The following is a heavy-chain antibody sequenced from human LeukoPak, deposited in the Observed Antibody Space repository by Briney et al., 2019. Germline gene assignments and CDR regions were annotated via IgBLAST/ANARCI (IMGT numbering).Heavy chain of an antibody. CDR1: GYSFTSYW. D-gene: IGHD2-21*02. CDR3: ARQYAYCGGDCFFDY. J-gene: IGHJ4*02. V-gene: IGHV5-51*01. Sequence: GESLKISCKGSGYSFTSYWIGWVRQMPGKGLEWMGIIYPGDSDTRYSPSSQGQVTISADKSISTAYLQWSSLKASDTAMYYCARQYAYCGGDCFFDYWGQGTLVTVSS. CDR2: IYPGDSDT.